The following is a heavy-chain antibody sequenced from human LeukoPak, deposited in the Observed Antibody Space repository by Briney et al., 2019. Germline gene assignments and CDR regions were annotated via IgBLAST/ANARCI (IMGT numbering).Heavy chain of an antibody. D-gene: IGHD6-13*01. CDR1: GYSFTSYW. V-gene: IGHV5-51*01. J-gene: IGHJ4*02. CDR3: ARWSIAAAGRVGGFDY. Sequence: GESLKISCKGSGYSFTSYWIGWVRQMPGKGLEWMGIIYPGDSDTRYSPSFQGQVTISADKSISTAYLQWSSLKASDTARYYCARWSIAAAGRVGGFDYWGQGTLVTVSS. CDR2: IYPGDSDT.